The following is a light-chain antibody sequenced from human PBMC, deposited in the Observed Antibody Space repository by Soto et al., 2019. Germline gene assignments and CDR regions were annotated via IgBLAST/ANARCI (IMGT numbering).Light chain of an antibody. V-gene: IGKV3-20*01. Sequence: EIVLTQSPGTLSLSPGERATLSCRASQSVSSSYLAWYQQKPGQAPRLLIYGASSRATGIPDRFSGSGSGTDSTLTISRLEPEDFAEYYCQQYGSSPPITFGQGTRLEIK. J-gene: IGKJ5*01. CDR3: QQYGSSPPIT. CDR2: GAS. CDR1: QSVSSSY.